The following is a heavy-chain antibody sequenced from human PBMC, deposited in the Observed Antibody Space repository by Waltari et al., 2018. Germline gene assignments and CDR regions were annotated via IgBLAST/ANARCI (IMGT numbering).Heavy chain of an antibody. CDR2: INSDGSST. D-gene: IGHD3-22*01. CDR1: GFTFSRYW. V-gene: IGHV3-74*01. CDR3: ARVATKTYSSPVPGRPYYYGMDV. Sequence: EEQLVESGGGLAQPGESLRLSCAASGFTFSRYWMDWVRQAPGKGLVWVSRINSDGSSTTYEDSVKGRFTISRDNGKTTLYVQMNRLRPEDTAVYYCARVATKTYSSPVPGRPYYYGMDVWGQGTTVTVSS. J-gene: IGHJ6*02.